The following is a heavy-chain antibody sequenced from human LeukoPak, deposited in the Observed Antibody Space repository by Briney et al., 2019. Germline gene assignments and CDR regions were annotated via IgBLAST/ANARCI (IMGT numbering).Heavy chain of an antibody. CDR3: AKCSGGSCYSGNDY. Sequence: GGSLRLSCAASGFTFSSHAMSWVRQAPGKGPEWVSSISASGGTTYYAESVKGRFTVSRDNSRNRLYLQMNSLRADDTAVYYCAKCSGGSCYSGNDYWGQGTLVTVSS. V-gene: IGHV3-23*01. D-gene: IGHD2-15*01. CDR1: GFTFSSHA. J-gene: IGHJ4*02. CDR2: ISASGGTT.